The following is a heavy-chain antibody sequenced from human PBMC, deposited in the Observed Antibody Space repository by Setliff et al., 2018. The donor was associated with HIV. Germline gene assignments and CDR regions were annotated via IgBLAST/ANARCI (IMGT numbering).Heavy chain of an antibody. J-gene: IGHJ6*02. CDR3: AREGSGWDYYYYGMDV. CDR2: IYYSGST. CDR1: GGSISSYY. Sequence: SETLSLTCTVSGGSISSYYWSWIRQPPGKGLEWIGYIYYSGSTNYNPSLKSRVTISVDTPKNQFSLKLSSVTAADTAVYYCAREGSGWDYYYYGMDVWGQGTTVTVSS. D-gene: IGHD6-19*01. V-gene: IGHV4-59*01.